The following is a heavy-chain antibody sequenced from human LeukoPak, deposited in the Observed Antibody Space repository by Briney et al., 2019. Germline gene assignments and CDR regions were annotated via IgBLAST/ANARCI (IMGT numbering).Heavy chain of an antibody. CDR1: GFTFSSYG. J-gene: IGHJ6*03. D-gene: IGHD3-3*01. CDR3: AKDANFWSGDLDYMDV. Sequence: GGSLRLSCAASGFTFSSYGMHWVRQAPGKGLEWVAFIRYDGSNKYYADSVKGRFTISRDNSKNTLYLQMNSLRAEDTAVYYCAKDANFWSGDLDYMDVWGKGTTVTVSS. V-gene: IGHV3-30*02. CDR2: IRYDGSNK.